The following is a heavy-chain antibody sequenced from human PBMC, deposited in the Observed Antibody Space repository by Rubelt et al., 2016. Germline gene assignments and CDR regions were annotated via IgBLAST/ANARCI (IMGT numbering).Heavy chain of an antibody. V-gene: IGHV1-69*04. CDR3: ARGYCSGGSCYYFDY. D-gene: IGHD2-15*01. J-gene: IGHJ4*02. CDR1: TFSSYA. Sequence: TFSSYAISWVRQAPGQGLEWMGRIIPILGIAIYAQKFQGRVTITRDTSASTAYMELSSLRSEDTAVYYCARGYCSGGSCYYFDYWGQGTLVTVSS. CDR2: IIPILGIA.